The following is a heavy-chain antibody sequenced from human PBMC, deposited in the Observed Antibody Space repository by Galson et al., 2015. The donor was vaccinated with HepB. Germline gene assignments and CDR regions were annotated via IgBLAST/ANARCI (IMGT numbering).Heavy chain of an antibody. CDR1: GGSISSSNYY. J-gene: IGHJ4*02. CDR2: INYGRST. D-gene: IGHD3-3*01. Sequence: TLSLTCIVSGGSISSSNYYWGWIRQSPGKGLEWVGSINYGRSTSYNPSLKSRVTISVGTPENQFSLKLSSVTAADTAVYYCARLLPSYDFWSGYHYYFDYWGQGILVTVSS. CDR3: ARLLPSYDFWSGYHYYFDY. V-gene: IGHV4-39*01.